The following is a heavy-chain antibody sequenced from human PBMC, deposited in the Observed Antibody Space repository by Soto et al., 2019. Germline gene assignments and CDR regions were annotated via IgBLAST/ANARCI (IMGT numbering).Heavy chain of an antibody. Sequence: GGSLRLSCAASGFTFSSYWMHWVRQAPGKGLVWVSRINSDGSSTSYADSVKGRFTISRDSAKNTLYLQMNSLRAEDTAVYYCAREVAAAGTGMDVWGQGTTVTVSS. CDR1: GFTFSSYW. CDR3: AREVAAAGTGMDV. CDR2: INSDGSST. V-gene: IGHV3-74*01. D-gene: IGHD6-13*01. J-gene: IGHJ6*02.